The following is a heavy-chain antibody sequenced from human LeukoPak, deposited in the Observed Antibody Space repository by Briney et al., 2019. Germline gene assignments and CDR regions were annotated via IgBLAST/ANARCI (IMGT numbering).Heavy chain of an antibody. CDR2: IYYSGST. J-gene: IGHJ5*02. CDR1: GGSISSSSYY. Sequence: PSETLSLTCTVSGGSISSSSYYWGWVRQPPGEGLEWIGSIYYSGSTYYNPSLKSRVTISVDTSKNQFSLKLSSVTAADTAVYYCARHMASYSSGYLDWFDPWGQGTLVTVSS. V-gene: IGHV4-39*01. D-gene: IGHD3-22*01. CDR3: ARHMASYSSGYLDWFDP.